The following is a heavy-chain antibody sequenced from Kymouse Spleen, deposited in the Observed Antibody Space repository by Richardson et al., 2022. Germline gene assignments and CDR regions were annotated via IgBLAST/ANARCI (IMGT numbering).Heavy chain of an antibody. D-gene: IGHD6-6*01. CDR2: ISWNSGSI. CDR3: AKDI*QLVRILLLLRYGR. Sequence: EVQLVESGGGLVQPGRSLRLSCAASGFTFDDYAMHWVRQAPGKGLEWVSGISWNSGSIGYADSVKGRFTISRDNAKNSLYLQMNSLRAEDTALYYCAKDI*QLVRILLLLRYGRLGPRDHGHRLL. V-gene: IGHV3-9*01. CDR1: GFTFDDYA. J-gene: IGHJ6*02.